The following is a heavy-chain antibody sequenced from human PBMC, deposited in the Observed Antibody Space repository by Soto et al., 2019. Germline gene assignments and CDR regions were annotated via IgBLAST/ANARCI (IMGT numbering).Heavy chain of an antibody. CDR1: GFTFSSYA. J-gene: IGHJ3*02. D-gene: IGHD5-18*01. CDR3: AKVPTGEMGTVFQAFDI. V-gene: IGHV3-23*01. CDR2: ISYGGGST. Sequence: GGSLILSCAASGFTFSSYAMSWIRQAPGKGLEWVSSISYGGGSTYYADSVQGRFTVSRDNSKNTLNLQMNSLRAEDTAAYYCAKVPTGEMGTVFQAFDIWGQGTMVTVSS.